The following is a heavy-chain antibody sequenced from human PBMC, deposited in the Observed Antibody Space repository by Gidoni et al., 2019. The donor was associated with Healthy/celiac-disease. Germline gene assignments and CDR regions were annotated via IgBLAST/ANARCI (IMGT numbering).Heavy chain of an antibody. D-gene: IGHD5-12*01. V-gene: IGHV2-26*01. CDR2: IFSNDEK. CDR3: ARTFRDGYTNPYYFDY. CDR1: GFSLSNARMG. J-gene: IGHJ4*02. Sequence: QVTFKESGPVLVKPTETLTLTCTVSGFSLSNARMGVSWIRQPPGKALEWLAHIFSNDEKSYSTSLKSRLTISKDTSKSQVVLTMTNMDPVDTATYYCARTFRDGYTNPYYFDYWGQGTLVTVSS.